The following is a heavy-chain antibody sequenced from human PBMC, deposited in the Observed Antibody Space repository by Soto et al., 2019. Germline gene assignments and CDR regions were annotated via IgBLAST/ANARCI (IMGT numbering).Heavy chain of an antibody. CDR3: ARMGDLWSGAGEHGH. V-gene: IGHV4-39*01. J-gene: IGHJ4*02. D-gene: IGHD3-3*01. CDR2: VYYNGFT. CDR1: GASISRSTYY. Sequence: ETLSLTCTVSGASISRSTYYWAWNRQSPGKGLEWIGSVYYNGFTYYNPSLKSRVTISVDTSKNQFSLKLTSVTAADTAVYYCARMGDLWSGAGEHGHWGQGTLVTDPS.